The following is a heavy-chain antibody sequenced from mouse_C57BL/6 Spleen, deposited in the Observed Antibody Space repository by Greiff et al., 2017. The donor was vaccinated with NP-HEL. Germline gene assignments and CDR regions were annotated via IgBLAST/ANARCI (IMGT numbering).Heavy chain of an antibody. Sequence: EVQLVESEGGLVQPGSSMKLSCTASGFTFSDYYMAWVRQVPEKGLEWVANINYDGSSTYYLDSLKSRFIISRDNAKNILYLQMSSLKSEDTATYYCARIYYAMDYWGQGTSVTVSS. V-gene: IGHV5-16*01. CDR3: ARIYYAMDY. CDR1: GFTFSDYY. CDR2: INYDGSST. J-gene: IGHJ4*01.